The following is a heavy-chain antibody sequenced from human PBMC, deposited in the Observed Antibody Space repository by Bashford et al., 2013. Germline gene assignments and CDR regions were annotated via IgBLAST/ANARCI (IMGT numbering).Heavy chain of an antibody. Sequence: VASVKVSCKASGGTFSSYAISWVRQAPGQGLEWMGGIIPILGIANYAQKFQGRVTMTRNTSISTAYMELSSLRSEDTAVYYCASPYSSSSGIYYYYGMDVWGQGTTVTVSS. CDR3: ASPYSSSSGIYYYYGMDV. CDR2: IIPILGIA. V-gene: IGHV1-69*10. J-gene: IGHJ6*02. CDR1: GGTFSSYA. D-gene: IGHD6-6*01.